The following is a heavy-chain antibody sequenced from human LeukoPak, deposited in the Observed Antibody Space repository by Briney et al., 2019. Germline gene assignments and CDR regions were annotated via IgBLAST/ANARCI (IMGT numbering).Heavy chain of an antibody. D-gene: IGHD3-10*01. V-gene: IGHV3-11*05. CDR2: ISGSSSYT. Sequence: AGGSLRLSCVVSGFTFSDYYMSWIRQAPGKGLEWVSYISGSSSYTNYADSVKGRFTISRDNSKNTLYLQMNSLRAEDTAVYYCAKVIWFGELFFDYWGRGTLVTVSS. CDR3: AKVIWFGELFFDY. CDR1: GFTFSDYY. J-gene: IGHJ4*02.